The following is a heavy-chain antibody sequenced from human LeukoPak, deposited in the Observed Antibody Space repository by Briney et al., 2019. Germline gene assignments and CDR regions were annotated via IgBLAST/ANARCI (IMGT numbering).Heavy chain of an antibody. Sequence: PSETLSLTCAVSGVSISSNLWWTWVRQPPGKGLEWIAEIHHSGSINYNPSLKSRVTISVDTSKNQFSLKLSSVTAADTAVYYCARDQRGTMIADYWGQGTLVTVSS. J-gene: IGHJ4*02. D-gene: IGHD3-22*01. V-gene: IGHV4-4*02. CDR2: IHHSGSI. CDR3: ARDQRGTMIADY. CDR1: GVSISSNLW.